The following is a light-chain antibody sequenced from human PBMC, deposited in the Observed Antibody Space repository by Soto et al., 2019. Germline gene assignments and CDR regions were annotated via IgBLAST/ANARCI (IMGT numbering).Light chain of an antibody. CDR3: QQYGGSPLT. Sequence: EIVFTQSPGTVSLSRGERATLSCRASQSVTSSYLAWYQQKPGQAPRLLIYGVSSRATGIPDRFSGSGAGTDFTLTISRLEPEDFAVYYCQQYGGSPLTLGGGTKVDIK. CDR2: GVS. CDR1: QSVTSSY. J-gene: IGKJ4*01. V-gene: IGKV3-20*01.